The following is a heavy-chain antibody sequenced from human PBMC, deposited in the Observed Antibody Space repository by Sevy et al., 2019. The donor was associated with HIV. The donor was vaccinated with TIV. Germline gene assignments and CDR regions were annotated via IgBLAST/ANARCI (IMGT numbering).Heavy chain of an antibody. CDR2: ISCGSRYT. CDR1: GFSFSDYY. D-gene: IGHD6-13*01. V-gene: IGHV3-11*06. Sequence: GGSLRLSCAASGFSFSDYYMTWIRQAPGKGLEWVSYISCGSRYTNYADSVKGRFAISRDNAENSLYLQMSSLRAEDTAVYYCARVRVVAADYYFDYWGQGTLVTVSS. J-gene: IGHJ4*02. CDR3: ARVRVVAADYYFDY.